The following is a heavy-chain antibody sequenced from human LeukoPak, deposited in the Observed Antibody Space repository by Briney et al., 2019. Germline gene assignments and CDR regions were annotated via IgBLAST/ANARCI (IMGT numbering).Heavy chain of an antibody. CDR3: ARHSTYCSSTSCHKRNYYYYMDV. D-gene: IGHD2-2*02. V-gene: IGHV4-59*08. CDR1: GGSISSYY. CDR2: IYYSWST. Sequence: PSETLSHTCTVSGGSISSYYWSWIRQPPGKGLEWIGYIYYSWSTNYNPSLKSRVTISVDTSKNQFSLKLSSVTAADTAVYYCARHSTYCSSTSCHKRNYYYYMDVWGKGTTVTVSS. J-gene: IGHJ6*03.